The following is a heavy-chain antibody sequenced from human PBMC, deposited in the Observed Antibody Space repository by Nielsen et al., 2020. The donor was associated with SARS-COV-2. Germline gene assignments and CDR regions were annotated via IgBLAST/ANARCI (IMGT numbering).Heavy chain of an antibody. J-gene: IGHJ4*02. CDR3: ARIPSVRYYFDY. D-gene: IGHD4-17*01. Sequence: SETLSLTCTVSGGSISSGGYYWSWIRQHPGKGLEWIGYIYYSGSTYYNPSLKSRVTISVDTSKNQFSLKLSSVTAADTAVYYCARIPSVRYYFDYWGQGTLVTVSS. CDR1: GGSISSGGYY. V-gene: IGHV4-31*03. CDR2: IYYSGST.